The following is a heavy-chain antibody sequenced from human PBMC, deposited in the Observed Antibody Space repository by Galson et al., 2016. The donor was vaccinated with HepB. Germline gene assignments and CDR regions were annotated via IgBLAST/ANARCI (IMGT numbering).Heavy chain of an antibody. CDR2: IKEDGSEK. CDR3: ARDRNYGEYYYYGMDL. J-gene: IGHJ6*02. Sequence: SLRLSCAASGFTFSRAWMTWVRQAPGKGLEWVANIKEDGSEKNYVDSVKGRFIISRDNAKNSLFLQMNSLRAEDTAVYYCARDRNYGEYYYYGMDLWGQGTTVTVSS. V-gene: IGHV3-7*01. CDR1: GFTFSRAW. D-gene: IGHD4-17*01.